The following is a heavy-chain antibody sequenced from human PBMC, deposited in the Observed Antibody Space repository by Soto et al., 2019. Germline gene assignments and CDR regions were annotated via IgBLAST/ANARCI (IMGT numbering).Heavy chain of an antibody. D-gene: IGHD2-2*01. CDR1: GFTFSSYA. V-gene: IGHV3-23*01. CDR3: AKDRGCRSASCHFFDY. CDR2: ISSSGGST. Sequence: EVQLLESGGDLVQPGGSLRLSCAASGFTFSSYALSWVRQAPGKGLEWASAISSSGGSTFYADSVKGRFTISRDNSKNMLLLQMNSLRVEDTAIYYCAKDRGCRSASCHFFDYWGQGTLVTVSS. J-gene: IGHJ4*02.